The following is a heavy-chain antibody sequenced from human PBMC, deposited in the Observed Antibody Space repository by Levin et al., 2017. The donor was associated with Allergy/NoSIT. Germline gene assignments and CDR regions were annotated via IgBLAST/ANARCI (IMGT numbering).Heavy chain of an antibody. CDR2: ISPNNGHT. V-gene: IGHV1-18*01. CDR3: ARDLGTGWYDNAFEI. D-gene: IGHD6-19*01. CDR1: GYTFRVYG. Sequence: VKVSCKASGYTFRVYGIIWVRQAPGEGLEWLGWISPNNGHTKVSHKVQGRVTMTTDASPTTAYLDIRSLTSDDTAVYYCARDLGTGWYDNAFEIWGQGTLVSVSS. J-gene: IGHJ3*02.